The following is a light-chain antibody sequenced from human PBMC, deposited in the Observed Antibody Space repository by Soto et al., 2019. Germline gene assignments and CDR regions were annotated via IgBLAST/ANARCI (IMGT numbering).Light chain of an antibody. CDR2: LGS. Sequence: DTVMTQSPLSLPLTPGEPASISCRSSQSLLHSKGYNYLDWYLQKPGQSPQLLIYLGSNRASGVPDRFSGSGSGTDFTLKISRVEAEDVGVYYCMQALQTPLTFGQGTKVDIK. CDR3: MQALQTPLT. CDR1: QSLLHSKGYNY. V-gene: IGKV2-28*01. J-gene: IGKJ1*01.